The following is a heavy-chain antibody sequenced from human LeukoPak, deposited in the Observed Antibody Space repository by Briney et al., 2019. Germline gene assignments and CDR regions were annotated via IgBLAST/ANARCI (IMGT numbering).Heavy chain of an antibody. J-gene: IGHJ4*02. CDR2: VKQDGSEQ. CDR3: SNGIYDRSF. CDR1: GFTFTRYW. V-gene: IGHV3-7*01. Sequence: PGGSLRLSCATSGFTFTRYWMAWIRQSPGKGLEWVANVKQDGSEQYYLDSVEGRFTVSRDSAENSLYLQMNNLRAEDTAVYFCSNGIYDRSFWGQGTLVTVSS. D-gene: IGHD2/OR15-2a*01.